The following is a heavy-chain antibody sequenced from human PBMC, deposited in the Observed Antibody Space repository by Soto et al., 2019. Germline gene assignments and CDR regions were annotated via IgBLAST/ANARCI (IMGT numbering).Heavy chain of an antibody. V-gene: IGHV3-23*01. Sequence: GGSLRLSCAASGFTFSSYATSWVRQAPGKGLEWVSAISGSGGSTYYADSVKGRFTISRDNSKNTLYLQMNSLRAEDTAVYYCAKDRIRSIAAAGMYYYYGMDAWGQGTTVTVSS. CDR2: ISGSGGST. CDR1: GFTFSSYA. CDR3: AKDRIRSIAAAGMYYYYGMDA. D-gene: IGHD6-13*01. J-gene: IGHJ6*02.